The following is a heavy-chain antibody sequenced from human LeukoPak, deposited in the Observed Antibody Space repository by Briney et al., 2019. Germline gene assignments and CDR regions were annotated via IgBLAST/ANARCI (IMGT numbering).Heavy chain of an antibody. Sequence: GGSLRLSYAASGFTFSSYAMSWVRQAPGKGLDWVSSLSGSGANTYYADSEKGRFTISRDNSKNTLYLQINSLRAEDTALYYCAKGRGSYSYGGYDSWGQGTLVTVSS. CDR3: AKGRGSYSYGGYDS. CDR1: GFTFSSYA. D-gene: IGHD5-18*01. V-gene: IGHV3-23*01. J-gene: IGHJ4*02. CDR2: LSGSGANT.